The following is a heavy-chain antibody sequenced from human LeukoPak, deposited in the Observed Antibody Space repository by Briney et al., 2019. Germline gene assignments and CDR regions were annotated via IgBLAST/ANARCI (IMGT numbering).Heavy chain of an antibody. CDR1: GYTFTSHG. D-gene: IGHD6-19*01. V-gene: IGHV1-18*01. Sequence: ASVKVSCKASGYTFTSHGISWVRQAPGQGLEWMGWISAYNGNTNYAQKLQGRVTMTTDTSTSTAYMELRSLRSDDTAVYYCARDAENYSSGWYGYYYYYMDVWGKGTTVTVSS. CDR3: ARDAENYSSGWYGYYYYYMDV. J-gene: IGHJ6*03. CDR2: ISAYNGNT.